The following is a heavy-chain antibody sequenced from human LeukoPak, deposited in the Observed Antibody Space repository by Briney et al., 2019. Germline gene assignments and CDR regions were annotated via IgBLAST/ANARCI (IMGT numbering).Heavy chain of an antibody. CDR2: IRSKAYGGTT. CDR1: GFTFGEYA. Sequence: GGSLRLSCRASGFTFGEYAMTWVRQAPGKGLERVGFIRSKAYGGTTDYAASVKGRFTISRDDSKSIAYLQMNSLKTEDTAVYYCIRDKMAENDAFDLWGQGTLVTVSS. D-gene: IGHD2-8*01. V-gene: IGHV3-49*04. J-gene: IGHJ3*01. CDR3: IRDKMAENDAFDL.